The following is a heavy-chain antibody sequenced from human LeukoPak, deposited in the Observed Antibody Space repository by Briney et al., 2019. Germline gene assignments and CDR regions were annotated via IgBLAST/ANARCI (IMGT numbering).Heavy chain of an antibody. V-gene: IGHV3-64*02. CDR1: GFTLNSYT. CDR2: INNGGGT. D-gene: IGHD3-22*01. J-gene: IGHJ4*02. Sequence: SGGSLRLSCVASGFTLNSYTMHWVRQAPGERLEYVSAINNGGGTFYADSVKGRFTISRDNSKNTVYLQMGSLRAEDMAVYYCARETSYKSNGYEDCWGQGTLVTISS. CDR3: ARETSYKSNGYEDC.